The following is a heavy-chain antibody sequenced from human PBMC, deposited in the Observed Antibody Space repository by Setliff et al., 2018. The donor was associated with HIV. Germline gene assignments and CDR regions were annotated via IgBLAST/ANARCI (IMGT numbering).Heavy chain of an antibody. CDR1: GYSISSGYY. V-gene: IGHV4-38-2*02. Sequence: SETLSLTCTVSGYSISSGYYWAWIRQSPAKGLEWIGEIYHGGIVNYNPSLQSRVTISTDTSKNQFSLRLNSVTVADTAVYYCARVRLRVPPSIFDYWGMGSLVTVSS. CDR3: ARVRLRVPPSIFDY. D-gene: IGHD2-2*01. CDR2: IYHGGIV. J-gene: IGHJ4*02.